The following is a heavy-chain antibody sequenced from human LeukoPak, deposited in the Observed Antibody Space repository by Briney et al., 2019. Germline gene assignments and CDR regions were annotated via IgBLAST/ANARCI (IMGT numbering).Heavy chain of an antibody. CDR3: ARVPPSNYGDYVTFDY. J-gene: IGHJ4*02. V-gene: IGHV3-53*01. CDR1: GFTVSSNY. D-gene: IGHD4-17*01. CDR2: IHSWGST. Sequence: PGGSLRLSCAASGFTVSSNYMSWVRQAPGKGLEWVSAIHSWGSTYYADSVKGRFTISRDNPKNTLYLQMNSLRAEDTALYYCARVPPSNYGDYVTFDYWGQGTLVTVSS.